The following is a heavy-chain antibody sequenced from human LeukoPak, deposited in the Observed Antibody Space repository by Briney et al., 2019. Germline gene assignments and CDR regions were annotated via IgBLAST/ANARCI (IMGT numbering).Heavy chain of an antibody. Sequence: GSSVKVSCKASGGTFSSYAISRVRQAPGQGLEWMGGIIPIFGTANYAQKFQGRVTITADESTSTAYMELSSLRSEDTAVYYCARGDDYVWGSYRYSQSGAFDIWGQGTMVTVSS. J-gene: IGHJ3*02. V-gene: IGHV1-69*01. CDR1: GGTFSSYA. CDR3: ARGDDYVWGSYRYSQSGAFDI. D-gene: IGHD3-16*02. CDR2: IIPIFGTA.